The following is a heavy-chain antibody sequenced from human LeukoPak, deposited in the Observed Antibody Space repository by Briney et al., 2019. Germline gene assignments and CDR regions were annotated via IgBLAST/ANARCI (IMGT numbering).Heavy chain of an antibody. CDR3: AKECDYSPGHKFDL. Sequence: GGSLRLSCAASGFTFNSYWMSWVRQAPGKGPEWVSVLFTGGAGALYADSVRGRFTISGDTSKTTLYLQMNGLRAEDTAVYYCAKECDYSPGHKFDLWGRGTLVTVSS. V-gene: IGHV3-23*03. CDR1: GFTFNSYW. J-gene: IGHJ5*02. D-gene: IGHD3-10*01. CDR2: LFTGGAGA.